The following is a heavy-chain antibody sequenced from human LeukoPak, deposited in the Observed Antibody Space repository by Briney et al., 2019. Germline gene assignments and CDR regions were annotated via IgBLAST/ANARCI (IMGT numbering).Heavy chain of an antibody. CDR2: IYYSGST. V-gene: IGHV4-59*01. CDR1: GGSISSYY. D-gene: IGHD3-3*01. Sequence: PSETLSLTCTVSGGSISSYYWSWIRKPPGKGLEWIGYIYYSGSTNYNPSLKSRVTISVDTSKNQFSLKLSSVTAADTAVYYCAGKDFWSGYSVNYWGQGTLVTVSS. J-gene: IGHJ4*02. CDR3: AGKDFWSGYSVNY.